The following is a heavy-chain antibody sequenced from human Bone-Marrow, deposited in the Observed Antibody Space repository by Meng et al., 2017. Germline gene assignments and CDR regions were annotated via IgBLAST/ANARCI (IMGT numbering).Heavy chain of an antibody. V-gene: IGHV3-11*01. CDR1: GFTFSDYY. J-gene: IGHJ4*02. D-gene: IGHD3-22*01. Sequence: GGSLRLSCAASGFTFSDYYMSWIRQAPGKGLEWVSYISSSGSTIYYADSVKGRFTISRDNAKNSLYLQMNSLRAEDTAVYYCARDDDRYYDSSGYQLDYWGQGTLVTVSS. CDR3: ARDDDRYYDSSGYQLDY. CDR2: ISSSGSTI.